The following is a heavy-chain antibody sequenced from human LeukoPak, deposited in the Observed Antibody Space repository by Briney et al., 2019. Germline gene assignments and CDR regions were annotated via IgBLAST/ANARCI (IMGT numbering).Heavy chain of an antibody. Sequence: GGSLRLSCAASGFTFSSYAMNWVRQAPGKGLEWVSVISGSGATTYYADSVKGRFTISRDNSKNTLYLQMNSLRAEDAAVYYCAKDWGMVREVITYCFDYWGQGTLVTVSS. D-gene: IGHD3-10*01. V-gene: IGHV3-23*01. J-gene: IGHJ4*02. CDR3: AKDWGMVREVITYCFDY. CDR1: GFTFSSYA. CDR2: ISGSGATT.